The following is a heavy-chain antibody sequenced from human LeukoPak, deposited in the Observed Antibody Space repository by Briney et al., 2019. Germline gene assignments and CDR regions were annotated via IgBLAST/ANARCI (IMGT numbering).Heavy chain of an antibody. D-gene: IGHD6-19*01. CDR1: GFTFNSYA. Sequence: GRSLRHSCAASGFTFNSYAMHWVRQAPGKGLEWVAVIWYDGSNKYYADSVKGRFTISRDNSKNTLYLQMNSLRAEDTAVYYCARAGSGWYEIDYWGQGTLVTVSS. CDR3: ARAGSGWYEIDY. J-gene: IGHJ4*02. V-gene: IGHV3-33*01. CDR2: IWYDGSNK.